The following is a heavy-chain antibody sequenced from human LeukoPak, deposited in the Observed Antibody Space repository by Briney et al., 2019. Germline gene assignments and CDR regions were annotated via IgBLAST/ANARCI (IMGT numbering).Heavy chain of an antibody. CDR1: GYTFSSYY. V-gene: IGHV1-46*01. D-gene: IGHD3-10*01. Sequence: GASVKVSCKASGYTFSSYYIHWVRQAPGQGLEWMGIINPSGGSTTYAQKFQGRVTMTRDTSTSTVYMEVSSLRSEDTAVYYCARDVLPYDAFDIWGQGTMVTVSS. CDR2: INPSGGST. J-gene: IGHJ3*02. CDR3: ARDVLPYDAFDI.